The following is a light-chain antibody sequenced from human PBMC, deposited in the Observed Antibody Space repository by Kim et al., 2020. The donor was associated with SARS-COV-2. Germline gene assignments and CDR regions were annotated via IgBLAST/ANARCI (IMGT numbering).Light chain of an antibody. Sequence: SVSPGQTASITCSGNRLGDKYACWYQQKPGQSPVLVIYQDTNRPSGIPERFSGANSGNTATLTISGTQAMDEADYYCQAWDSRSYVFGTGTKVTVL. CDR1: RLGDKY. J-gene: IGLJ1*01. V-gene: IGLV3-1*01. CDR2: QDT. CDR3: QAWDSRSYV.